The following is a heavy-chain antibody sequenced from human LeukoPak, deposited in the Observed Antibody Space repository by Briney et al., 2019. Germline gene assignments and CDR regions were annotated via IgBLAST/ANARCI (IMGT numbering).Heavy chain of an antibody. CDR1: GDSISSSNW. V-gene: IGHV4-4*02. CDR3: ASIAVAGRYFQH. J-gene: IGHJ1*01. D-gene: IGHD6-19*01. Sequence: PSETLSLTCAVSGDSISSSNWWSWVRQPPGKGLEWIGDIYHSGSTNYNPSLKNRVTISVDTSKNQFSLKLSSVTAADTAVYYCASIAVAGRYFQHWGQGTLVTVSS. CDR2: IYHSGST.